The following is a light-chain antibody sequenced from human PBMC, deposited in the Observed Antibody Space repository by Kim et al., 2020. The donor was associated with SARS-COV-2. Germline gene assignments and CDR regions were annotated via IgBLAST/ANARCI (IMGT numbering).Light chain of an antibody. CDR3: CSYAGSYTYV. J-gene: IGLJ1*01. CDR1: NSDVGDYNY. V-gene: IGLV2-11*01. CDR2: DVS. Sequence: GQSDTISCTGTNSDVGDYNYVSWYQQHPGKAPKLMIYDVSKRPSGVPDRFSGSKSGNTASLTISGLQAEDEADYYCCSYAGSYTYVFGTGTKVTVL.